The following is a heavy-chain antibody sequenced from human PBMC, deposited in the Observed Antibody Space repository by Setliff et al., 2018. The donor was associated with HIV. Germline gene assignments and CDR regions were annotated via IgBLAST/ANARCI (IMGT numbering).Heavy chain of an antibody. J-gene: IGHJ4*02. V-gene: IGHV4-38-2*01. Sequence: KASETLSLTCAVSGYSISSDYYWGWIRQPPGKGLEWIGSIYHSGRTYCNSSLKSRVTISVDTSKNQFSLKLSSVTAADTAVYYCARGVRDNGGWSSYYFDYWGQGTLVTVSS. CDR2: IYHSGRT. CDR3: ARGVRDNGGWSSYYFDY. D-gene: IGHD3-10*01. CDR1: GYSISSDYY.